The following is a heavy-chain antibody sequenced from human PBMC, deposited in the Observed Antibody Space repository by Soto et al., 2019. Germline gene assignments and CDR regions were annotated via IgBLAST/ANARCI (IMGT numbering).Heavy chain of an antibody. CDR2: IYSGGST. CDR1: GFTVSSNS. J-gene: IGHJ6*03. Sequence: EVQLVESGGGLVQPGGSLRLSCAASGFTVSSNSMSWVRQAPGKGLEWVSVIYSGGSTYYADSVKGRFTISRDNSKNTLYLQMNSLRAEDTAVYYCASRVVPAAMPWVYYYYMDVWGKGTTVTVSS. CDR3: ASRVVPAAMPWVYYYYMDV. V-gene: IGHV3-66*01. D-gene: IGHD2-2*01.